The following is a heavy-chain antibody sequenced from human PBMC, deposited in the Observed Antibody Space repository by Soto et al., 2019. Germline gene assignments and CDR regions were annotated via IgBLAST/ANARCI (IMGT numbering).Heavy chain of an antibody. D-gene: IGHD2-15*01. CDR3: AREGYCSGGSCYLPFDY. J-gene: IGHJ4*02. V-gene: IGHV1-3*01. Sequence: QVQLVQSGAEVKKPGASVKVSCKASGYTFTSYAMHWVRQAPGKRLEWMGWINAGNGNTKYSQKFQGRVTITRDTSASTAYMELSSLRSEDTAVYYCAREGYCSGGSCYLPFDYWGQGTLVTVSS. CDR1: GYTFTSYA. CDR2: INAGNGNT.